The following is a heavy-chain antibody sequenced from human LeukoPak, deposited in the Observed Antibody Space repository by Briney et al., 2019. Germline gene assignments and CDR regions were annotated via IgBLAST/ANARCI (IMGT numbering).Heavy chain of an antibody. CDR3: ARELGYSSPSGLDY. J-gene: IGHJ4*02. Sequence: ASETLSLTCAVYGGSFSGYYWSWIRQPPGKGLEWIGEINHSGSTNYNPSLKSRVTISVDTSKNQFSLKLSSVTAADTAVYYCARELGYSSPSGLDYWGQGTLVTVSS. V-gene: IGHV4-34*01. CDR2: INHSGST. CDR1: GGSFSGYY. D-gene: IGHD5-18*01.